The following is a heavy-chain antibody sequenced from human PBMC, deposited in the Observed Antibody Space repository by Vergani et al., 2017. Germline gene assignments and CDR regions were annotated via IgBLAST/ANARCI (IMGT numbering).Heavy chain of an antibody. V-gene: IGHV1-18*01. CDR1: GYTFTSYG. CDR2: ISAYNGNT. J-gene: IGHJ6*02. CDR3: ARDLMEDSSGWDLPLYYYGMDV. Sequence: QVQLVQSGAEVKKPGASVKVSCKASGYTFTSYGISWVRQAPGQGLEWMGWISAYNGNTNDAQKLQCRVTMTTDTSTSTAYMELRSLRSDDTAVYYCARDLMEDSSGWDLPLYYYGMDVWGQGTTVTVSS. D-gene: IGHD6-19*01.